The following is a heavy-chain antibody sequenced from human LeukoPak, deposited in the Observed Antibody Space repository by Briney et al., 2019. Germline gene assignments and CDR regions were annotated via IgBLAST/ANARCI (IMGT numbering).Heavy chain of an antibody. J-gene: IGHJ4*02. V-gene: IGHV7-4-1*02. CDR3: ARGEWELLPYFDY. Sequence: ASVQVSCKASGGTFISYAISWVRQAPGQGLEWMGWINTNTGNPTYAQGFTGRFVFSLDTSVSTAYLQISSLKAEDTAVYYCARGEWELLPYFDYWGQGTLVTVSS. CDR1: GGTFISYA. CDR2: INTNTGNP. D-gene: IGHD1-26*01.